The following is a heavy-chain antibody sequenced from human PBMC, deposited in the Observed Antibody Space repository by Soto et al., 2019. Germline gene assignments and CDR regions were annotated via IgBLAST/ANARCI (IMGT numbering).Heavy chain of an antibody. CDR3: ARVNVWFGEGQNTRFDY. CDR2: INHSGNT. D-gene: IGHD3-10*01. J-gene: IGHJ4*02. Sequence: PSETLSLTCTVSGGSISSGAYYWSWIRQPPGKGLEWIGEINHSGNTYYNPSLKSRVSISVDTSKNQFSLKLNSVTAADTAVYYCARVNVWFGEGQNTRFDYWGRGTLVTVSS. V-gene: IGHV4-39*07. CDR1: GGSISSGAYY.